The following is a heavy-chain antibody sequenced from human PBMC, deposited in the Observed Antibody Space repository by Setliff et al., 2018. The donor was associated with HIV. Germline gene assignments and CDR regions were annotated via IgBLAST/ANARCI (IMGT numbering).Heavy chain of an antibody. CDR1: GFIFNDHF. Sequence: HPGGSLRLSCAASGFIFNDHFMDWVRQAPGKGLEWVGRIRNKANSYTTEYAASVRGRFSISRDGSESSLFLHMNSLKTDDTAVYFCARYNGGTYDYWGQGTLVTVSS. J-gene: IGHJ4*02. D-gene: IGHD2-8*01. CDR2: IRNKANSYTT. CDR3: ARYNGGTYDY. V-gene: IGHV3-72*01.